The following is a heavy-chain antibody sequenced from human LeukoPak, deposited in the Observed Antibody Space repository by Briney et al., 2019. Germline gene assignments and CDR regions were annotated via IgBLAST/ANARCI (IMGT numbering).Heavy chain of an antibody. D-gene: IGHD2-21*02. CDR3: ARSREIVVVTAIFDY. CDR1: GCTFTGYY. Sequence: GASVKVSCKASGCTFTGYYMHWVRQAPGQGLEWMGRINPNSGGTNYAQKFQGRVTMTRDTSISTAYMELSRLRSDDTAVYYCARSREIVVVTAIFDYWGQGTLVTVSS. V-gene: IGHV1-2*06. J-gene: IGHJ4*02. CDR2: INPNSGGT.